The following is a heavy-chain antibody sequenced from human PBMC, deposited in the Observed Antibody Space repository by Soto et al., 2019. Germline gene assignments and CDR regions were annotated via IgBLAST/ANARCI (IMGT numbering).Heavy chain of an antibody. Sequence: QVQLVQSGAEVKKPGASVKVSCKASGYTFTSYYMHWVRQAPGQGLEWMGIINHSGGSTSYAQKLQGRVTMTRDTSTSTVYMELSSLRSEDTAVYYCAREKDFIAAAGIGSYYYGMDVWGQGTTVTVSS. J-gene: IGHJ6*02. CDR3: AREKDFIAAAGIGSYYYGMDV. CDR2: INHSGGST. CDR1: GYTFTSYY. D-gene: IGHD6-13*01. V-gene: IGHV1-46*01.